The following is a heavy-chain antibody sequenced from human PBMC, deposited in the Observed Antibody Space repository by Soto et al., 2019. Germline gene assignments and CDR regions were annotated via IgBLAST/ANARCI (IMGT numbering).Heavy chain of an antibody. CDR2: IIPIFGTA. Sequence: SVKVSCKASGGTFSSYAISWVRQAPGQGLEWMGEIIPIFGTANYAQKFQGRVTITADESTSTAYMELSSLRSEDTAVYYCARDNRDYYDSKEYYYYYGMDVWGQGTTVTVSS. V-gene: IGHV1-69*13. CDR1: GGTFSSYA. J-gene: IGHJ6*02. D-gene: IGHD3-22*01. CDR3: ARDNRDYYDSKEYYYYYGMDV.